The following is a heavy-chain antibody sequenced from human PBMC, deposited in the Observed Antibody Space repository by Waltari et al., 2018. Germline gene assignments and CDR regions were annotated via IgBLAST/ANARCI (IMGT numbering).Heavy chain of an antibody. V-gene: IGHV4-30-2*01. D-gene: IGHD3-10*01. CDR3: ARGSYTNPFDY. CDR1: GGSMISGGHS. Sequence: RPLETLSLTCTLSGGSMISGGHSWTWLRQPPGKGLEWIAYIYHTGVAHYNSSLENRVTIAVDTSKNQFSLKVKSVTAADTAVYYCARGSYTNPFDYWGQGRLVTVSS. J-gene: IGHJ4*02. CDR2: IYHTGVA.